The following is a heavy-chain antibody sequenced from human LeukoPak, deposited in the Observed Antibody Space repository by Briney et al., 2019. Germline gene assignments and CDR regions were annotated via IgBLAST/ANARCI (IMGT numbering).Heavy chain of an antibody. V-gene: IGHV4-30-4*08. D-gene: IGHD2-2*01. CDR3: ARDVVGYCSSTSCMAS. J-gene: IGHJ2*01. Sequence: SETLSLTCTVSGGSISSGDYYWSWLRQPPGKGLEWIGYIYYSGSTYYNPSLKSRVTISVDTSKNQFSLKLSSVTAADTAVYYCARDVVGYCSSTSCMASWGRGTLVTVSS. CDR2: IYYSGST. CDR1: GGSISSGDYY.